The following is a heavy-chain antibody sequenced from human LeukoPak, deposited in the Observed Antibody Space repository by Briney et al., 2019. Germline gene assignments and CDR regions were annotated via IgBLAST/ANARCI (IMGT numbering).Heavy chain of an antibody. CDR1: GFTFSSYW. Sequence: GGSLRLSCAASGFTFSSYWMHWVRQAPGKGLVWVSRINSDGSSTSYADSVKGRFTISRDNDKNTLNLQMNSVRAEDTAVYYGERVGLGYCSSTSCFNWGQGTLVTVSS. J-gene: IGHJ4*02. D-gene: IGHD2-2*01. V-gene: IGHV3-74*01. CDR3: ERVGLGYCSSTSCFN. CDR2: INSDGSST.